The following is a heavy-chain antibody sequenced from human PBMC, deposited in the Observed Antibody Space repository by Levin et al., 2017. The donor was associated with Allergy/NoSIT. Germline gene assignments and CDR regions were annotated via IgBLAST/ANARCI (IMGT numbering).Heavy chain of an antibody. CDR2: IKQDGSEK. CDR1: GFTFSSYW. D-gene: IGHD6-19*01. V-gene: IGHV3-7*01. CDR3: ARVIPPYSSGSDY. J-gene: IGHJ4*02. Sequence: PGGSLRLSCAASGFTFSSYWMSWVRQAPGKGLEWVANIKQDGSEKYYVDSVKGRFTISRDNAKNSLYLQMNSLRAEDTAVYYCARVIPPYSSGSDYWGQGTLVTVSS.